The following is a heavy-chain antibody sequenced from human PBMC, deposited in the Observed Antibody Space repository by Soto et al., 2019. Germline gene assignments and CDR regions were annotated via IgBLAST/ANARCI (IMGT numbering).Heavy chain of an antibody. CDR2: ISAYNGNT. CDR1: GYTFTSYG. D-gene: IGHD2-15*01. J-gene: IGHJ4*02. CDR3: ARQGCSGGSCYRFDY. V-gene: IGHV1-18*01. Sequence: GASVKVSCKASGYTFTSYGISWVRQAPGQGLEWMGWISAYNGNTNYAQKFQGRVTMTTDTSTSTAYMELRSLRSDDTAVYYCARQGCSGGSCYRFDYWGQGTLVTVSS.